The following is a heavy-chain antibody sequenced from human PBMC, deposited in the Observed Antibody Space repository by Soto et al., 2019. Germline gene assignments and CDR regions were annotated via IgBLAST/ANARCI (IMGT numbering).Heavy chain of an antibody. CDR2: INAANGDT. V-gene: IGHV1-3*01. Sequence: ASVKVSCKASGYTCSTFPVHGVRQSPVQNLEWMGWINAANGDTGYSQNFQGRVTITRDTTANTAYMELSGLRSEDTAVYYCARKDYYGSGSYHFDYWGQGTLVTVSS. CDR1: GYTCSTFP. CDR3: ARKDYYGSGSYHFDY. D-gene: IGHD3-10*01. J-gene: IGHJ4*02.